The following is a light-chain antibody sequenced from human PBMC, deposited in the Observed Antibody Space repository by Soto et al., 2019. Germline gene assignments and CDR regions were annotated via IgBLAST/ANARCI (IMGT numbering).Light chain of an antibody. CDR3: QQYSTSPWT. CDR2: DAS. J-gene: IGKJ1*01. V-gene: IGKV3-20*01. CDR1: QSVGSSY. Sequence: EIVSTQSPGTLSLSPGERATLSCRASQSVGSSYLAWYQRKPGQAPRLLIHDASSRASGISDRFSGSGSGTDFTLTISRLEPEEFAVYYCQQYSTSPWTFGQGTKVDI.